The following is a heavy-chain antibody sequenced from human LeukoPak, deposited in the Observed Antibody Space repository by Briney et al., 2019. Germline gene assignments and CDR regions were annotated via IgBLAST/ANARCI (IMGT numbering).Heavy chain of an antibody. V-gene: IGHV3-66*01. CDR2: IYSGGST. D-gene: IGHD4-17*01. Sequence: GGSLRLSCAASGFTVSSNYMSWVRQAPGKGLEWVSVIYSGGSTYCADSVKGRFTISRDNSKNTLYLQMNSLRAEDTAVYYCAREDTVTTPDYYYGMDVWGQGTTVTVSS. J-gene: IGHJ6*02. CDR3: AREDTVTTPDYYYGMDV. CDR1: GFTVSSNY.